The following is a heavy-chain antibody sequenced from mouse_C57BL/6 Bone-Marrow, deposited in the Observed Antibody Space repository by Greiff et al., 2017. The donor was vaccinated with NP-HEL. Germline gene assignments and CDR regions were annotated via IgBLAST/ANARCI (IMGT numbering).Heavy chain of an antibody. V-gene: IGHV1-55*01. CDR2: IYPGSGST. D-gene: IGHD1-1*01. Sequence: QVQLQQSGAELVKPGASVKMSCKASGYTFTSYWITWVKQRPGQGLEWIGDIYPGSGSTNYNEKFKSKATLTVDTSSSTAYMQLSSLTSEDSAVYYCARAGYYYGSSPFAYWGQGTLVTVSA. CDR3: ARAGYYYGSSPFAY. J-gene: IGHJ3*01. CDR1: GYTFTSYW.